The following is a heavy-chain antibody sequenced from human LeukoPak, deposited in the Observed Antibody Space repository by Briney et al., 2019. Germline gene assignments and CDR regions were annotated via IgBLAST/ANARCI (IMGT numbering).Heavy chain of an antibody. Sequence: SETLSLTCTVSGGSISSSSFYWGWIRQPPGKGLEWIGSIFYSGSPYYNPSLKSRVTISVDTSKNQFSLRLSSVTAADTAVYYCATWRTAKTGFDYWGQGTLVTVSS. CDR2: IFYSGSP. J-gene: IGHJ4*02. CDR1: GGSISSSSFY. V-gene: IGHV4-39*01. D-gene: IGHD1-1*01. CDR3: ATWRTAKTGFDY.